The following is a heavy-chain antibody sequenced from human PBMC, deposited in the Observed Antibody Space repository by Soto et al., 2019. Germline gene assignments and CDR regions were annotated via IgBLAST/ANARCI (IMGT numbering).Heavy chain of an antibody. V-gene: IGHV1-69*06. Sequence: SVKVSCKASGGTFSSCAISWVRQAPGQGLEWMGGIIPIFGTANYAQKFQGRVTITADKSTSTAYMELSSLRSEDTAVYYCARFSRSLNGMDVWGQGTTVTVSS. CDR3: ARFSRSLNGMDV. CDR1: GGTFSSCA. CDR2: IIPIFGTA. J-gene: IGHJ6*02.